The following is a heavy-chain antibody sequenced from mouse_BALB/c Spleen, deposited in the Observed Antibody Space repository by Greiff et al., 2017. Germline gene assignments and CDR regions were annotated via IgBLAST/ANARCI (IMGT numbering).Heavy chain of an antibody. CDR2: IWAGGST. V-gene: IGHV2-9*02. J-gene: IGHJ3*01. CDR1: GFSLTSYG. CDR3: ARERRGSIYYDYGFAY. D-gene: IGHD2-4*01. Sequence: QVQLKESGPGLVAPSQSLSITCTVSGFSLTSYGVHWVRQPPGKGLEWLGVIWAGGSTNYNSALMSRLSISKDNSKSQVFLKMNSLQTDDTAMYYCARERRGSIYYDYGFAYWGQGTLVTVSA.